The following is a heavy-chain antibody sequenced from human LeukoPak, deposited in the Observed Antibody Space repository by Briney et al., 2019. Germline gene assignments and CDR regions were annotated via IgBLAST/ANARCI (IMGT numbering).Heavy chain of an antibody. CDR2: IYYSGST. CDR1: GGSISSYY. V-gene: IGHV4-59*01. CDR3: ASSIHNWFDP. J-gene: IGHJ5*02. Sequence: PETMSLTCTVSGGSISSYYWSWIRQPPGKGLEWIGYIYYSGSTNYNPSLKSRVTISVDTSKNQFSLKLSSVTAADTAVYYCASSIHNWFDPRGPGTLGTVSS. D-gene: IGHD2-2*01.